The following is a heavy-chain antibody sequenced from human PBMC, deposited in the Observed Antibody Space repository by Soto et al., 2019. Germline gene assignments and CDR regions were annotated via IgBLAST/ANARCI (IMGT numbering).Heavy chain of an antibody. V-gene: IGHV3-23*01. D-gene: IGHD1-26*01. CDR3: VRKIVRTTTSGAYWYFDV. CDR1: GFTFSRFA. CDR2: VSGGGDAT. Sequence: EVQLLESGGGLVQPGGSLRLSCGASGFTFSRFAMNWVRQAPGKGLEWVSGVSGGGDATFYADSVKGRFTISRVQSKKTLSLQINSLRAGDTAVYDCVRKIVRTTTSGAYWYFDVWGRGTLVTVSS. J-gene: IGHJ2*01.